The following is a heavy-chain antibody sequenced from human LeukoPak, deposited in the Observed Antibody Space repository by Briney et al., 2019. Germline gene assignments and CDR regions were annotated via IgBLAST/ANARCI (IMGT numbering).Heavy chain of an antibody. CDR3: ARNGGSGSYYRFEH. V-gene: IGHV3-23*01. D-gene: IGHD3-10*01. CDR1: EFTFSNYA. CDR2: ITGSGGST. J-gene: IGHJ4*02. Sequence: GGSLRLSCAASEFTFSNYAMSWVRQAPGKGLEWVSTITGSGGSTYYADSVKGRFTISRDNSKNTVYQQMNSLRVEDTAVYYCARNGGSGSYYRFEHWGQGTLVTVSS.